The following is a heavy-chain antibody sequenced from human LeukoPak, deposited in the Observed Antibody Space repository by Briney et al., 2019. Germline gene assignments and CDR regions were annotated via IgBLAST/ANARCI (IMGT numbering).Heavy chain of an antibody. CDR1: GFTFSSYS. CDR3: ARGGYYYDSSGYYDFDY. Sequence: PGGSLRLSCAASGFTFSSYSMNWVRQAPGKGLEWVSYISSSSSTIYYADSVKGRFTISRDNAKNSLYLQMNSLRAEDTAVYYCARGGYYYDSSGYYDFDYWGQGTLVTVSS. V-gene: IGHV3-48*04. CDR2: ISSSSSTI. J-gene: IGHJ4*02. D-gene: IGHD3-22*01.